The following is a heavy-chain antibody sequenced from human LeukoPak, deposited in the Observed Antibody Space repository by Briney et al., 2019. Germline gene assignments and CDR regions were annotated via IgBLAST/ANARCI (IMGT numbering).Heavy chain of an antibody. V-gene: IGHV3-30*18. Sequence: GGSLRLSCAASGFTFSNYGMHWVRQAPGKGLDWVAVISYDGNNKYYADSVKGRFTISRDNSRDTLYLQMNSLRAEGTAIYYCAQGSSSGILGAFDIWGQGTMVTFSS. CDR1: GFTFSNYG. J-gene: IGHJ3*02. D-gene: IGHD6-13*01. CDR2: ISYDGNNK. CDR3: AQGSSSGILGAFDI.